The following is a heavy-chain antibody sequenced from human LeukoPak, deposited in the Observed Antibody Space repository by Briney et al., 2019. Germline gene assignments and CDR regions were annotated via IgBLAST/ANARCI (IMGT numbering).Heavy chain of an antibody. Sequence: GGSLRLSCAASGFTVSSNYMSWVRQAPGKGLEWVSVIYSGGSTYYADSVKGRFTTSRDNSKNTLYLQMNSLRAEDTAVYYCARAPMVTGLDYWGQGTLVTVSS. CDR3: ARAPMVTGLDY. V-gene: IGHV3-53*01. J-gene: IGHJ4*02. D-gene: IGHD4/OR15-4a*01. CDR2: IYSGGST. CDR1: GFTVSSNY.